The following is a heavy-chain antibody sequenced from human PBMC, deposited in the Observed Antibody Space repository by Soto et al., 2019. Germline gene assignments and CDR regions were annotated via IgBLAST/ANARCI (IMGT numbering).Heavy chain of an antibody. Sequence: QVQLVESGGGVVQPGRSLRLSCAASGFTFSSYAMHWVRQAPGKGLEWVAVISYDGSNKYYADSVKGRVTISRDNSKNTLYLQMNSLRAEDTAVYYCARPSSTSDHFDYWGQGTLVTASS. CDR1: GFTFSSYA. D-gene: IGHD6-13*01. CDR3: ARPSSTSDHFDY. V-gene: IGHV3-30-3*01. CDR2: ISYDGSNK. J-gene: IGHJ4*02.